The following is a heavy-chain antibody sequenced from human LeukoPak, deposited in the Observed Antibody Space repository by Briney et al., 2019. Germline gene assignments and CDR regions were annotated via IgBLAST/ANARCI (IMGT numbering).Heavy chain of an antibody. Sequence: SEPLSLTCTVSGGSVSSTTYYWSWIRQPPGKGLEWIASINYSGSTYYNPSLKSRVTISVDTSENQFSLKLSSATAADTAVYYCARYVVYGSGKYYFDYWGQGTLVSVSS. CDR3: ARYVVYGSGKYYFDY. CDR1: GGSVSSTTYY. D-gene: IGHD3-10*01. CDR2: INYSGST. V-gene: IGHV4-39*01. J-gene: IGHJ4*02.